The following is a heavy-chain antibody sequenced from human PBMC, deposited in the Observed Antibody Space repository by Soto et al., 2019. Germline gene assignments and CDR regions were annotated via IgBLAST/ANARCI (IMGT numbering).Heavy chain of an antibody. D-gene: IGHD2-21*02. V-gene: IGHV3-23*01. Sequence: GGSLGRARAAFGLTVINLLMAWVRQGPGKGLEWVSAISVSSSDKWYTDSLEGRFTISRDNSKNTLYLEMNNLRAEDSAVYYCAKYLLLDTSSIFDCWGQGALVTLP. CDR3: AKYLLLDTSSIFDC. CDR1: GLTVINLL. CDR2: ISVSSSDK. J-gene: IGHJ4*02.